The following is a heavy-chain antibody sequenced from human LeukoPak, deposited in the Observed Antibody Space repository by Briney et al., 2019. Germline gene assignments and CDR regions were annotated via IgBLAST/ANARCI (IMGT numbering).Heavy chain of an antibody. V-gene: IGHV3-33*08. D-gene: IGHD3-22*01. J-gene: IGHJ4*02. CDR1: GFTFDDYA. CDR2: ISFDGSQK. Sequence: GRSLRLSCAASGFTFDDYAMHWVRQAPGKGLEWVALISFDGSQKYYADSVKGRFTISRDNSKSTVYLQMNSLRAEDTAVYYCARVSRGPHPYYYDSSGYMDYWGQGTLVTVSS. CDR3: ARVSRGPHPYYYDSSGYMDY.